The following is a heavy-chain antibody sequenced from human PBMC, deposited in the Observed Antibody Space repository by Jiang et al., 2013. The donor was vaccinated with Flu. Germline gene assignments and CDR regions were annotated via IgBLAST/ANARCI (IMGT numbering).Heavy chain of an antibody. V-gene: IGHV4-38-2*02. CDR3: ARDKVGATAAFDI. Sequence: GPGLVKPSETLSLTCTVSGYSINSGYYWGWIRQLPGKGLEWIGSIYHSGTTYYNPSLKSRVTISVDTSKNQFSLNLNSVTAADTAVYYCARDKVGATAAFDIWGQGTMVTVSS. CDR1: GYSINSGYY. J-gene: IGHJ3*02. CDR2: IYHSGTT. D-gene: IGHD1-26*01.